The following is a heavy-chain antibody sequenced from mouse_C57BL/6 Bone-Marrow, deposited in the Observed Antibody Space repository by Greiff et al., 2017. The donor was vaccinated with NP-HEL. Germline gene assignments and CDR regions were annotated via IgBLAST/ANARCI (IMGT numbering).Heavy chain of an antibody. D-gene: IGHD3-2*02. Sequence: VKLVESGPGLVQPSQSLSITCTVSGFSLTSYGVHWVRQSPGKGLEWLGVIWSGGSTDYNAAFISRLSISKDNSKSQVFFKMNSLQADDTAIYYCARKTAQASKGYAMDYWGQGTSVTVSS. V-gene: IGHV2-2*01. CDR2: IWSGGST. J-gene: IGHJ4*01. CDR1: GFSLTSYG. CDR3: ARKTAQASKGYAMDY.